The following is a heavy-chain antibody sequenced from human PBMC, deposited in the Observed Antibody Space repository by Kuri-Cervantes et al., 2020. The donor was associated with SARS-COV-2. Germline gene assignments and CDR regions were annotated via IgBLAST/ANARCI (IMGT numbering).Heavy chain of an antibody. D-gene: IGHD4-11*01. CDR1: GFTFSSYA. CDR2: ISYDGSTK. J-gene: IGHJ3*02. CDR3: ARDQDDYSNYHAFDI. V-gene: IGHV3-30*04. Sequence: GGSLRLSCAASGFTFSSYAMHWVRQAPGKGLEWVAVISYDGSTKYYADSVKGRFTISRDNSKNTLYLQMNSLRAEDTAVYYCARDQDDYSNYHAFDIWAKGQWSPSPQ.